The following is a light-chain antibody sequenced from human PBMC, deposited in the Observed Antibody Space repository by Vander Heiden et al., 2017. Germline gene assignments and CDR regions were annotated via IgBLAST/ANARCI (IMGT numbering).Light chain of an antibody. V-gene: IGKV3D-20*01. Sequence: EIVLTQSPATLSLSPGERATLSCGASQSVSSSYLAWYQQKPGRAPKLLIYDASSRATGIPDRFSGSGSGTDFTLTISRLEPEDFAVYYCQQEGSSPKTFGQGTKVEIK. CDR2: DAS. J-gene: IGKJ1*01. CDR3: QQEGSSPKT. CDR1: QSVSSSY.